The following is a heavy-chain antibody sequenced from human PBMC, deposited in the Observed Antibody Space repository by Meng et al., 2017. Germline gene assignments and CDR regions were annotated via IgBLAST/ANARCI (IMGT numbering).Heavy chain of an antibody. CDR3: ARDRGLLSGTSDY. Sequence: EDGGGLFEPGGSLGLSCAAFGFTFGDYYMSWIRQAPGKGLDWVCYISSSGSTIYYADSVKGRFTISRDNSKNTLYLQMNSLRAEDTAVYYCARDRGLLSGTSDYWGQGTLVTASS. J-gene: IGHJ4*02. D-gene: IGHD2-21*02. CDR2: ISSSGSTI. V-gene: IGHV3-11*04. CDR1: GFTFGDYY.